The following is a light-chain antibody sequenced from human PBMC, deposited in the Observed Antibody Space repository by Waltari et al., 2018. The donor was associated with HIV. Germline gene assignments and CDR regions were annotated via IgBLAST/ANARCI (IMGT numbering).Light chain of an antibody. CDR1: SSNIGNNY. Sequence: QSVLTQSPSISGTPGQRVAISCSGSSSNIGNNYVSWYQKVPGTTPQRLIFWNTQRSSGVFARFPGSGSGTSASLAISGLRSDDEANYYCAVWDTSLSAQVFGGGTTLTVL. CDR2: WNT. J-gene: IGLJ3*02. CDR3: AVWDTSLSAQV. V-gene: IGLV1-47*01.